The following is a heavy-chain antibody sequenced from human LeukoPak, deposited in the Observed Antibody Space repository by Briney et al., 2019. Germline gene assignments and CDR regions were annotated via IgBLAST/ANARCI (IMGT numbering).Heavy chain of an antibody. CDR2: INPSGGST. CDR1: GYTFTSYY. D-gene: IGHD3-16*01. CDR3: ASGRTYSLPYYFDY. Sequence: ASVKVSCKASGYTFTSYYMHWVRQAPEQGVGWMGIINPSGGSTGYAQKFQGRVTMTRDTSTSTVYMERSSLRSEDTAVYYCASGRTYSLPYYFDYWGQGTLVTVSS. J-gene: IGHJ4*02. V-gene: IGHV1-46*03.